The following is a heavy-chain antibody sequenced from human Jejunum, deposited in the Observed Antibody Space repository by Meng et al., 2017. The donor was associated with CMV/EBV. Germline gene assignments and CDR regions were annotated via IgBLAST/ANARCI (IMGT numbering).Heavy chain of an antibody. Sequence: VQLEESGAGLEKPSDTLSLTCAVSGGSISTYYWSWIRQPPGKGLEWIGNNYYSGSTTYNPSLASRVTISVDSSKNQFSLKLSSVTAADTAVYYCARHQNGGTYPLDYWGQGTLVTVSS. CDR3: ARHQNGGTYPLDY. CDR1: GGSISTYY. J-gene: IGHJ4*02. D-gene: IGHD3-16*02. CDR2: NYYSGST. V-gene: IGHV4-59*08.